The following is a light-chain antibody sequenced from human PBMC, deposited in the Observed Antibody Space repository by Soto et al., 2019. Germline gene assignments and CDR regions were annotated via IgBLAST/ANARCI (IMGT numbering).Light chain of an antibody. CDR3: QHHNSYSQK. V-gene: IGKV1-5*01. CDR2: GAS. J-gene: IGKJ1*01. CDR1: QSIRHY. Sequence: DIQMTQSPPTLSASVGDRVTITCRASQSIRHYLAWYQQMPGKAPKLLIYGASTLQSGVPSRFSGSGSGTEFTLTISSLHPEAVGTYFCQHHNSYSQKFCQGTKVDIK.